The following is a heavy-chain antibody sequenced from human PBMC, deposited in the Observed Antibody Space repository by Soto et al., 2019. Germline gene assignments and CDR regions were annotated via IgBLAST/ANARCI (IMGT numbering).Heavy chain of an antibody. J-gene: IGHJ4*02. Sequence: GGSLRLSCVASGFIFSSYAMSWVRQGPGKGLEWVSTISGSGGTTYDADSVKGRFTISRDNSKNTLYLQMNTLRAEDTAVFYCAKPGRNCSSTTCFIGGFDHWGQGTLVTVSS. CDR2: ISGSGGTT. V-gene: IGHV3-23*01. D-gene: IGHD2-2*01. CDR1: GFIFSSYA. CDR3: AKPGRNCSSTTCFIGGFDH.